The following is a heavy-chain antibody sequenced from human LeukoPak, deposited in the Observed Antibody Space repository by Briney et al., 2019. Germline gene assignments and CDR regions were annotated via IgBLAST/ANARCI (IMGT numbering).Heavy chain of an antibody. CDR1: GITFSSYA. J-gene: IGHJ4*02. V-gene: IGHV3-30*04. CDR3: ARVMGRYCSSTSCYVDY. Sequence: GGSLRLSCAASGITFSSYAMHGVRQAPGKGLEWVAGISYDESNKYYPDSVKGRFTISRDNSKNTLYLQMNGLRAEDTAVYYCARVMGRYCSSTSCYVDYWGQGTLVSVSS. CDR2: ISYDESNK. D-gene: IGHD2-2*01.